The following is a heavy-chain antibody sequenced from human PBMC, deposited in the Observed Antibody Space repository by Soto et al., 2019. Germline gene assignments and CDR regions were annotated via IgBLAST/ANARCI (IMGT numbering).Heavy chain of an antibody. J-gene: IGHJ6*02. CDR2: INPSGGST. D-gene: IGHD3-10*01. CDR3: RAYYGSGTGYYGMDV. Sequence: QVQLVQSGAEVKKPGASVKVSCKASGYTFTSYYMHWVRQAPGQGLERMGIINPSGGSTSYAQKFQGRVTMTGDTSTSTVYMELSSLRSEDTAVYYCRAYYGSGTGYYGMDVWGQGTTVTVSS. CDR1: GYTFTSYY. V-gene: IGHV1-46*01.